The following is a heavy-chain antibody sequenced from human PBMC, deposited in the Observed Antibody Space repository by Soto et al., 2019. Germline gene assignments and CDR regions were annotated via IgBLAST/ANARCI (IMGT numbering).Heavy chain of an antibody. CDR2: ISSSSSYI. CDR3: ARGRYCSSTSCTTYFDY. Sequence: PGGSLRLSCAASGFTFSSYSMNWVRQAPGKGLEWVSSISSSSSYIYYADSVKGRFTISRDNAKNSLYLQMNSLRAEDTAVYYCARGRYCSSTSCTTYFDYWGQGTPVTGSS. J-gene: IGHJ4*02. D-gene: IGHD2-2*01. V-gene: IGHV3-21*01. CDR1: GFTFSSYS.